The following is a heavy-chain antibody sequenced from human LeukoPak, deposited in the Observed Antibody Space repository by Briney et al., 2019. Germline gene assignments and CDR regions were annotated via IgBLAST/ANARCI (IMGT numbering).Heavy chain of an antibody. V-gene: IGHV4-39*01. CDR1: GGSISSGSYY. CDR2: IYYSGST. J-gene: IGHJ5*02. Sequence: SETLSLTCTVSGGSISSGSYYWGWIRQPPGKGLEWIGSIYYSGSTYYNPSLKSRVTISVDTSKNQFSLKLSSVTAADTAVYYCAVNWNYVDNWFDPWGQGTLVTVSS. D-gene: IGHD1-7*01. CDR3: AVNWNYVDNWFDP.